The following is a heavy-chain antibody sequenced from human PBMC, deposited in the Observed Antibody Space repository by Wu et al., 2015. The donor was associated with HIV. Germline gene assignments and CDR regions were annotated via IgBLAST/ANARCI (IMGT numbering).Heavy chain of an antibody. D-gene: IGHD3-3*01. CDR3: ARMFCSNDDCRDGFDV. J-gene: IGHJ3*01. Sequence: QVQMGPSLGPEVKEPGASVKVSCTASGNTFRNSDISWVRQASRQGLEWMGWMNPSSGDAGFAQKFQGRITFTTDAPAKTAYMELSSLTSEDTAVYYCARMFCSNDDCRDGFDVWGQGTMITVSS. CDR2: MNPSSGDA. V-gene: IGHV1-8*03. CDR1: GNTFRNSD.